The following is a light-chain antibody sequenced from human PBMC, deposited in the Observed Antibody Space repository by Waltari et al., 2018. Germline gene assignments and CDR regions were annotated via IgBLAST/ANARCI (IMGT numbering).Light chain of an antibody. V-gene: IGLV10-54*01. J-gene: IGLJ2*01. CDR3: SAWDSSVSAVV. CDR2: RDF. Sequence: QAGLTQPPSVSKGLRQTATLTCPGHSNTVGHPRAAWLQQHQGHPPKLLAYRDFNRPSGISERFSASRSGNTASLTISGLQPEDEADYYCSAWDSSVSAVVFGGGTKLTVL. CDR1: SNTVGHPR.